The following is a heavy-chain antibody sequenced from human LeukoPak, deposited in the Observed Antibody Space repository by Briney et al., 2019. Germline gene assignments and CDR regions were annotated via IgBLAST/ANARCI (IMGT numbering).Heavy chain of an antibody. CDR3: ARGGYDSTGYSVYYFDC. CDR1: GGSISSGGYY. D-gene: IGHD3-22*01. J-gene: IGHJ4*02. Sequence: SQTLSLTCTVSGGSISSGGYYWSWIRQHPGKGLEWIVYVYYSGTTYYNPSLKSRLTISVDTSKNQFSLKLSSVTAADTAVYYCARGGYDSTGYSVYYFDCWGQGTLVTVSS. V-gene: IGHV4-31*03. CDR2: VYYSGTT.